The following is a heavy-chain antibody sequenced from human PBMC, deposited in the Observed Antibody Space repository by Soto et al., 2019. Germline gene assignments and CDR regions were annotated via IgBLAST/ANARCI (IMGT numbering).Heavy chain of an antibody. D-gene: IGHD2-2*01. V-gene: IGHV1-18*01. Sequence: ASVKVSCKASGYTFTSYGISWMRQAPGQGLEWMGWISAYNGNTNYAQKLQGRVTMTTDTSTSTAYMELRSLRSDDTAVYYCARSVVPAANYYYFYNRDVWSNRTTVTAS. CDR1: GYTFTSYG. J-gene: IGHJ6*03. CDR3: ARSVVPAANYYYFYNRDV. CDR2: ISAYNGNT.